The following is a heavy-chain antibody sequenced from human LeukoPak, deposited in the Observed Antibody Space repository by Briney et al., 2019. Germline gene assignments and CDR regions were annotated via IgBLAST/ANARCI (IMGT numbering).Heavy chain of an antibody. D-gene: IGHD4-23*01. J-gene: IGHJ5*02. CDR2: INSDESST. CDR3: VRDVYGGSWFDP. Sequence: GGSLRLSCAASGFTFSNYWMHWVRQAPGKGLVWVSRINSDESSTSYADSVKGRFTISRDNAKNTLYLHMNSLRVEDTAVFYCVRDVYGGSWFDPWGQGALVTVSS. CDR1: GFTFSNYW. V-gene: IGHV3-74*01.